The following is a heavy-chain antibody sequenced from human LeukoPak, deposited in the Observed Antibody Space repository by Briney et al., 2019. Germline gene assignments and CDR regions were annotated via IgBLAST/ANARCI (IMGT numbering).Heavy chain of an antibody. CDR3: ARYSQRYSSSWLGDWFDP. D-gene: IGHD6-13*01. Sequence: PSETLSLTCTVSGGSISSYYWSWIRQPPGKGLEWIGYNYYSGSTNYNPSLKSRVTISVDTSKNQFSLKLSSVTAADTAVYYCARYSQRYSSSWLGDWFDPWGQGTLVTVSS. J-gene: IGHJ5*02. CDR2: NYYSGST. CDR1: GGSISSYY. V-gene: IGHV4-59*01.